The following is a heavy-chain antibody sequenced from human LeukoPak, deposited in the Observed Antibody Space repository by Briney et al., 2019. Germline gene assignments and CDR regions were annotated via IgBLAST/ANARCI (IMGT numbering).Heavy chain of an antibody. CDR2: ISWDGGTT. Sequence: GGSLRLSCAASEFTFDDHAMHWVRQAPGKGLEWISLISWDGGTTYYADSVKGRFTISRDNSKNSVYLQMNSLRPEDTAIYYCTKGLRFAAALTPFDYWGQGTLVTVSS. D-gene: IGHD6-13*01. CDR3: TKGLRFAAALTPFDY. V-gene: IGHV3-43D*03. CDR1: EFTFDDHA. J-gene: IGHJ4*02.